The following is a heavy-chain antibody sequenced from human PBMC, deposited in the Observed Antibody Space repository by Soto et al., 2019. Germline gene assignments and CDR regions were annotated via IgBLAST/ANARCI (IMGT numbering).Heavy chain of an antibody. CDR1: GFTFGSYA. Sequence: EVQLLESGGGLVQPGGSLRLSCAASGFTFGSYAMSWVRQAPGKGLEWVSTTSGSGYNTYYADSVEGRFSISRDNSGNTLFLQMNHLRAEDTAVYFCAKGDYSSSSVIVFHHWGQGALVNVSS. J-gene: IGHJ4*02. V-gene: IGHV3-23*01. D-gene: IGHD6-6*01. CDR3: AKGDYSSSSVIVFHH. CDR2: TSGSGYNT.